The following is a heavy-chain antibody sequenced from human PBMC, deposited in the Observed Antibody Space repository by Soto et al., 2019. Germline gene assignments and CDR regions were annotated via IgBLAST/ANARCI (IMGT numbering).Heavy chain of an antibody. V-gene: IGHV4-4*02. CDR1: GVSIINDNW. D-gene: IGHD4-17*01. Sequence: SETLSLTCAVSGVSIINDNWWSWVRQPPGKGLEWIGEIYHRGSPNYNPSLKSRVTISVDTSKNQFSLRLSSVTAADTAVYYCARRYGRAFDIWGQGTMVTVSS. CDR2: IYHRGSP. CDR3: ARRYGRAFDI. J-gene: IGHJ3*02.